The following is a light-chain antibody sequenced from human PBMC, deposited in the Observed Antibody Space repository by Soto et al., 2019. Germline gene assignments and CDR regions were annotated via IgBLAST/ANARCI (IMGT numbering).Light chain of an antibody. CDR3: QQYGSSAPIT. CDR1: QSVNTY. J-gene: IGKJ5*01. Sequence: IVLTQSPATLSLSPGERATLSCRASQSVNTYLGWYQQRPGQAPRLLIYGASIRATGIPDRFSGSGSETDFTLTISRLEPEDFALYYCQQYGSSAPITFGQGTRLEIK. V-gene: IGKV3-20*01. CDR2: GAS.